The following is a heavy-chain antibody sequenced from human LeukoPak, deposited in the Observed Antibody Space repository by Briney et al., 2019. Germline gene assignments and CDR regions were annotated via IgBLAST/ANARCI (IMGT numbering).Heavy chain of an antibody. Sequence: GSLRLSCAASGLTVSSNYMSWVRQAPGKGLEWLSVIYNGDMTYYADSVKGRFTISRDNSKNTLYLQMNNLRAEDTAVYYCARANGGNMWRGHYFDCWGQGTLVTVSS. CDR1: GLTVSSNY. J-gene: IGHJ4*02. CDR2: IYNGDMT. D-gene: IGHD4-23*01. CDR3: ARANGGNMWRGHYFDC. V-gene: IGHV3-66*01.